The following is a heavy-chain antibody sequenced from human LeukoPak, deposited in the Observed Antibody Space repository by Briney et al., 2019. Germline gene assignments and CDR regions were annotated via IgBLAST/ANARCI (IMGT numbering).Heavy chain of an antibody. J-gene: IGHJ4*02. CDR1: GFTFDDYG. V-gene: IGHV3-20*04. CDR3: ARERYCGNSAYYFDY. Sequence: GGSLRLSCAASGFTFDDYGMSWVRQAPGKGLEWVSGINWNGGSTGYADSVKGRFTISRDNAKNSLYLQMNSLRAEDTALYYCARERYCGNSAYYFDYWGQGTLVTVSS. CDR2: INWNGGST. D-gene: IGHD4-23*01.